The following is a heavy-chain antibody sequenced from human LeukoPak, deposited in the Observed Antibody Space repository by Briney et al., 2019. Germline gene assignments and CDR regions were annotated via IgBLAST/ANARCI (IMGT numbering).Heavy chain of an antibody. V-gene: IGHV3-21*01. CDR1: GFTFSSYS. CDR2: ISSSSSYI. J-gene: IGHJ4*02. Sequence: GGSLRLSRAASGFTFSSYSMNWVRQAPGKGLEWVSSISSSSSYIYYADSVKGRFTISRDNAKNSLYLQMNSLRAEDTAVYYCARETYYYDSSGYYLFDYWGQGTLVTVSS. CDR3: ARETYYYDSSGYYLFDY. D-gene: IGHD3-22*01.